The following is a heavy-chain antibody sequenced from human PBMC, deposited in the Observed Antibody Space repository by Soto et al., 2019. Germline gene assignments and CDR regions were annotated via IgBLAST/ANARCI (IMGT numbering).Heavy chain of an antibody. D-gene: IGHD3-22*01. V-gene: IGHV4-61*01. J-gene: IGHJ3*02. Sequence: SETLSLTCPVSGGSVSSGSYYWSWIRQPPGKGLEWIGYIYYSGSTNYNPSLKSRVTISVDTSKNQFSLKLGSVTAADTAVYYCARGRSSGSDDAFDIWGQGTMVTVSS. CDR1: GGSVSSGSYY. CDR3: ARGRSSGSDDAFDI. CDR2: IYYSGST.